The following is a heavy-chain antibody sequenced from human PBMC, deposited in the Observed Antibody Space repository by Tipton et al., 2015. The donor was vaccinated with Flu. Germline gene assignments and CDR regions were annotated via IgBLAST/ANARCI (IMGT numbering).Heavy chain of an antibody. D-gene: IGHD4-17*01. J-gene: IGHJ5*02. Sequence: QLVQSGAEVKKPGASVKVSCKASGYTFTSYGISWVRQAPGQGLEWMGWISAYNGNTNYAQKLQGRVTMTTDTSTSTAYMELRSLRSDDPAVYYCASAYWDDYGYYYNSSWGQGTLVTVSS. V-gene: IGHV1-18*01. CDR2: ISAYNGNT. CDR1: GYTFTSYG. CDR3: ASAYWDDYGYYYNSS.